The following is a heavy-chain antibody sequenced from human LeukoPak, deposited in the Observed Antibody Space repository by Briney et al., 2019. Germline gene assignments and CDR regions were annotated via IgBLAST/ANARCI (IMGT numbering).Heavy chain of an antibody. CDR3: ARDRPLAY. V-gene: IGHV3-74*01. CDR2: ISSDGSTT. J-gene: IGHJ4*02. Sequence: AGGSLRLSCAASGFTFSSYWMHWVRQAPGKGLVWVSRISSDGSTTNYADSVKGRFTISRDNAKNTLYLQLYSLRADDTALYYCARDRPLAYRGQGTLVTVSS. CDR1: GFTFSSYW.